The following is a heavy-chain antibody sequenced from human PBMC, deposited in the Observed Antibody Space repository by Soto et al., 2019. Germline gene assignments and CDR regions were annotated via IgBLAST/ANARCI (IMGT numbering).Heavy chain of an antibody. J-gene: IGHJ4*02. D-gene: IGHD3-10*01. Sequence: QITLKESGPPLVKPTQTLTLTCTFSGFSLSTSGVGVGWIRQPPGKALEWLALIYWDDDKRHSPSLKSSLTTTNHTSKIQIVLTMTNMDPVNTAAYYCAHRRDYYPSGNFDYWGQGTLITVSS. CDR1: GFSLSTSGVG. CDR3: AHRRDYYPSGNFDY. V-gene: IGHV2-5*02. CDR2: IYWDDDK.